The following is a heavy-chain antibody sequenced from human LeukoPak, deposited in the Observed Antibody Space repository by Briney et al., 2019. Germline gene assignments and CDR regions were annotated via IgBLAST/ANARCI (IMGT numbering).Heavy chain of an antibody. CDR1: GCSISSYY. D-gene: IGHD3-22*01. CDR3: AKPSRDFDSSGYSHFDY. J-gene: IGHJ4*02. Sequence: SETLSLTCTVSGCSISSYYWSWIRQPAGKGLEWIGRIDTSGNTNYKPSLKSRVTMSVDTSKNQFSLKLSSVTAADTAIYYCAKPSRDFDSSGYSHFDYWGQGTLVTVSS. V-gene: IGHV4-4*07. CDR2: IDTSGNT.